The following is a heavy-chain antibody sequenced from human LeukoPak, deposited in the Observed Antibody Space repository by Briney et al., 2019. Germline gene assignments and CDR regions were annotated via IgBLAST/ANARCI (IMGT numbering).Heavy chain of an antibody. CDR3: VREGWVLVAADYYYYMDV. CDR1: GFTFSSYS. J-gene: IGHJ6*03. D-gene: IGHD5-12*01. Sequence: AGGSLRLSCAASGFTFSSYSMDWVRQAPGKGLEWVAYISSSGRNIYYADSVKGRFTISRDDAKNSLYLQMNSLRAGDTAVYYCVREGWVLVAADYYYYMDVWGKGTTVTVSS. CDR2: ISSSGRNI. V-gene: IGHV3-48*01.